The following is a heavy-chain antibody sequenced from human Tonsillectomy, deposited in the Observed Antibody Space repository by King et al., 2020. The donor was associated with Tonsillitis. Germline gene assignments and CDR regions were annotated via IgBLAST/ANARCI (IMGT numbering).Heavy chain of an antibody. CDR3: ARGFPSGGPYAYESRGGWAV. D-gene: IGHD3-22*01. V-gene: IGHV3-7*03. J-gene: IGHJ6*04. CDR2: INQDESEK. Sequence: VQLVESGGGLVQPGGSLRLSCAASGFTFSNYWVSWVRQAPGKGLEWVANINQDESEKYYGDSVKGRFTISRDNAKNSLYLQMNSLRAEDTAVYYCARGFPSGGPYAYESRGGWAVWGKGTTVTVSS. CDR1: GFTFSNYW.